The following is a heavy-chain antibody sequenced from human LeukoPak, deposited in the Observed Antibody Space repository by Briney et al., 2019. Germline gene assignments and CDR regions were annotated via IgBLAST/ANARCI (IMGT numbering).Heavy chain of an antibody. J-gene: IGHJ4*02. CDR1: GFTFSSYA. CDR2: ISGSGDST. Sequence: PGGSLRLSCAASGFTFSSYAMNWVRQAPGKGLEWVSTISGSGDSTYYADSVKGRFTISRDNSKNTLYLQMNSLRAEDTAVYYCARDRKFGEFHFDYWGQGTLVTVSS. D-gene: IGHD3-10*01. CDR3: ARDRKFGEFHFDY. V-gene: IGHV3-23*01.